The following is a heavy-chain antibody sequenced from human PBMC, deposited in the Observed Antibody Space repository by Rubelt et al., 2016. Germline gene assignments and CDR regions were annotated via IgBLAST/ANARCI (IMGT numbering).Heavy chain of an antibody. CDR1: GGSFSGYY. J-gene: IGHJ6*02. Sequence: QVQLQQWGAGLLKPSETLSLTCAVYGGSFSGYYWSWIRQPPGKGLEWIGYIYYSGSTNYNPSLTSRVTISVDTSKNQFSLKLSSVTAADTAVYYCARDCYYGMDVWGQGTTVTVSS. CDR3: ARDCYYGMDV. V-gene: IGHV4-34*11. CDR2: IYYSGST.